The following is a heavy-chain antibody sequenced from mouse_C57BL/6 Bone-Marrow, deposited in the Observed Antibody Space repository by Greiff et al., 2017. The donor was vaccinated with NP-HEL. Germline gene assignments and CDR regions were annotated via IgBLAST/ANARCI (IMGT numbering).Heavy chain of an antibody. V-gene: IGHV1-50*01. CDR2: IDPSDSYT. Sequence: QVQLQQPGAELVKPGASVKLSCKASGYTFTTYWMPWVKQRPGQGLEWIGEIDPSDSYTNYTQKFKGKATLTVDTSSSTAYMQLSSLTSEDSAVYYGARKAYYGRSYEFAYWGQGTLVTVSA. D-gene: IGHD1-1*01. J-gene: IGHJ3*01. CDR3: ARKAYYGRSYEFAY. CDR1: GYTFTTYW.